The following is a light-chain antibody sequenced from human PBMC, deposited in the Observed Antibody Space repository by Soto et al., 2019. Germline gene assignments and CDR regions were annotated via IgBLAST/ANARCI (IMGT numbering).Light chain of an antibody. CDR1: SGHSTYA. J-gene: IGLJ3*02. CDR2: LNSDGSH. Sequence: QAVVTQSPSASASLGAPIKLTCTLSSGHSTYAVAWHQQHPEKGPRYLMKLNSDGSHFKGDGISDRFSGSSSGAERYLTISSLQSEAEADYYCQTWGTGYQVFGGGTKLTVL. CDR3: QTWGTGYQV. V-gene: IGLV4-69*01.